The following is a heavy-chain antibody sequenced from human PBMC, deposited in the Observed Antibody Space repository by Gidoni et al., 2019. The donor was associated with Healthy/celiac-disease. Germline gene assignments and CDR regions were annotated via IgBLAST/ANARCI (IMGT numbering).Heavy chain of an antibody. CDR1: GFTFDDYA. CDR2: FSWNSVSI. Sequence: EVQLVESGGGLVQPGRSLRLSCAASGFTFDDYAMHWGRQAPGKGLGWVSVFSWNSVSIGYAGSVKGRFTISRDNANNSLYLQMNSLRAEDPALYYCAKSIGALGQLEPYDYWGQGTLVTVSS. D-gene: IGHD1-1*01. V-gene: IGHV3-9*01. CDR3: AKSIGALGQLEPYDY. J-gene: IGHJ4*02.